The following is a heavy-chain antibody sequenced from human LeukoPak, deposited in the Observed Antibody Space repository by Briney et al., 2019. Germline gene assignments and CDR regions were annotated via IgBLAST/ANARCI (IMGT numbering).Heavy chain of an antibody. Sequence: PSETLSLTCTVSGGSISSSSYYWGWIRQPPGKGLEWIGSIYYSGSTYYNPSLKSRVTISVDTSKNQFSLKLSSVTAADTAMYYCARYTGVNGYYFDYWGQGTLVTVSS. CDR2: IYYSGST. CDR1: GGSISSSSYY. V-gene: IGHV4-39*01. D-gene: IGHD2-8*01. CDR3: ARYTGVNGYYFDY. J-gene: IGHJ4*02.